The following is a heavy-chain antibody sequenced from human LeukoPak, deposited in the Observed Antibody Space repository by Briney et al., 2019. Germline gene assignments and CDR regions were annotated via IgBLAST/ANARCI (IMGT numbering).Heavy chain of an antibody. Sequence: GGSLRLSCAASGFTFDDYGMSWVRQAPGKGLEWVSAISGSGGSTYYADSVKGRFTISRDNSKNTLYLQMNSLRAEDTAVYYCAKVRYYDSSGYYYYFDYWGQGTLVTVSS. CDR2: ISGSGGST. CDR3: AKVRYYDSSGYYYYFDY. J-gene: IGHJ4*02. D-gene: IGHD3-22*01. V-gene: IGHV3-23*01. CDR1: GFTFDDYG.